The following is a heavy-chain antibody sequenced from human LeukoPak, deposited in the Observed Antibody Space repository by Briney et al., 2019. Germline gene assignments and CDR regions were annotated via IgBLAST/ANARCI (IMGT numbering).Heavy chain of an antibody. D-gene: IGHD3-22*01. CDR2: IRYDGSNQ. Sequence: GGSLRLSCAASGFTFSTFGMHWVRQAPGKGLEWVAFIRYDGSNQYYEDSVKGRFTISRDNSKNKVYLEMSRLRPEDSALYYCVNDDFYDATEAWGRGTLVTVSS. CDR3: VNDDFYDATEA. V-gene: IGHV3-30*02. J-gene: IGHJ5*02. CDR1: GFTFSTFG.